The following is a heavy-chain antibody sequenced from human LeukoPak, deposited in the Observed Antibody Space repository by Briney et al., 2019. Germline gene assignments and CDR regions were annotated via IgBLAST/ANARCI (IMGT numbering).Heavy chain of an antibody. D-gene: IGHD6-19*01. J-gene: IGHJ4*02. CDR3: AKDRDSSGWYDY. CDR1: GFTLDDYT. Sequence: TGGALRLSCAASGFTLDDYTMHWVRQAPGKGLEWVSLISWDGGSTYYADSVKGRFTISRDNSKNSLYLQMNSLRTEDTALYYCAKDRDSSGWYDYWGQGTLVTVSS. V-gene: IGHV3-43*01. CDR2: ISWDGGST.